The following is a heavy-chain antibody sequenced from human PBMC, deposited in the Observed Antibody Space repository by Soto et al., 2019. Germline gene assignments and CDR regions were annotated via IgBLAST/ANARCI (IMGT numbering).Heavy chain of an antibody. V-gene: IGHV4-61*01. CDR3: GRGSHYDHSMDV. Sequence: ASETLSLTCNVSGGSVSSGSYYWSWIRQPPGKGLEWIGYIYYSGTTNYNPSLMSRVTISVDTSKNQFSLKLSSVTAADTAVYHCGRGSHYDHSMDVWGQGTTVTV. CDR1: GGSVSSGSYY. CDR2: IYYSGTT. J-gene: IGHJ6*02.